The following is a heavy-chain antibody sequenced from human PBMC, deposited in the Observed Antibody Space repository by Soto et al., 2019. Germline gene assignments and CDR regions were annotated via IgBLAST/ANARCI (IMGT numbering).Heavy chain of an antibody. CDR1: GGTFSSYA. CDR3: ARSQGSSTSLEIYYYYYYGMDV. V-gene: IGHV1-69*01. CDR2: IIPISETT. Sequence: HVQLVQSGAEVKKPGSSVKVSCNASGGTFSSYAISWVRQAPGHGLEWMGGIIPISETTNYAQKFQGRVTITADESKSTAYMELSSLTSEDTAVYYCARSQGSSTSLEIYYYYYYGMDVWGQGTTVTVSS. D-gene: IGHD2-2*01. J-gene: IGHJ6*02.